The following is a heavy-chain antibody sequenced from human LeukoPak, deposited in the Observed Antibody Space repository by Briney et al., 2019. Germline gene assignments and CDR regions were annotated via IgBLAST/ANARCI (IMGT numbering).Heavy chain of an antibody. D-gene: IGHD3-9*01. Sequence: ASVKVSCKASGYTFTSYDINWVRQATGQGLEWMGWMNPNSGNTGYAQKFQGRVTMTRNTSISTAYMELSSLRSEDTAVYYCASGQQLRYFDWLLYRSYYGMDVWGQGTTVTVSS. J-gene: IGHJ6*02. CDR1: GYTFTSYD. CDR3: ASGQQLRYFDWLLYRSYYGMDV. V-gene: IGHV1-8*01. CDR2: MNPNSGNT.